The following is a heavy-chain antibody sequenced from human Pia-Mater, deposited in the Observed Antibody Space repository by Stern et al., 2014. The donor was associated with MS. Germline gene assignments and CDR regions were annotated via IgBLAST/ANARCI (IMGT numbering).Heavy chain of an antibody. CDR2: IYYSGST. Sequence: QLQLQESGPGLVKPSETLSLTCTVSGGSITGYYWSWIRQPPGKGLEWICYIYYSGSTNYNPSLKSRVTISVDTSKSQFSLKLSSVTAADTAVYYCARVDWLQYFFDYWGQGTLVTVSS. J-gene: IGHJ4*02. V-gene: IGHV4-59*01. CDR1: GGSITGYY. D-gene: IGHD5-24*01. CDR3: ARVDWLQYFFDY.